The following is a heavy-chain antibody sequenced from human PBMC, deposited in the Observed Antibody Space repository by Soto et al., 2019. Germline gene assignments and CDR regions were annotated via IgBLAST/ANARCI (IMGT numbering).Heavy chain of an antibody. Sequence: GGSLRLSCAASGFSFEDYTMHWVRHTPGKGPEWISLISWDGGRTLYSDSVKGRFIISRDNSKNSLYLQMNSLTTEDTALYFCAGDSYDVLTGQKRYFDHGGQGTLVTVSS. J-gene: IGHJ4*02. CDR3: AGDSYDVLTGQKRYFDH. D-gene: IGHD3-9*01. CDR1: GFSFEDYT. V-gene: IGHV3-43*01. CDR2: ISWDGGRT.